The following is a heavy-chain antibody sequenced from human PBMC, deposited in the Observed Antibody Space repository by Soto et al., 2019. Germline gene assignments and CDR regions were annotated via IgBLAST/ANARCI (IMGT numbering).Heavy chain of an antibody. CDR1: GYSFTSYW. CDR2: IYPGDSDT. D-gene: IGHD6-13*01. V-gene: IGHV5-51*01. CDR3: PRTSAAGKYYYGMDV. J-gene: IGHJ6*02. Sequence: PGESLKISCKGSGYSFTSYWIGWLRQMPGRGLEWMGIIYPGDSDTRYSPSFQGQVTISADKSISTAYLQWSSLKASDTAMYYCPRTSAAGKYYYGMDVWGQGTTVTVSS.